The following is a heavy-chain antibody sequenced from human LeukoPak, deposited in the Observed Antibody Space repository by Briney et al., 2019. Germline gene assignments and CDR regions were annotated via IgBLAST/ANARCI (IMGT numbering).Heavy chain of an antibody. J-gene: IGHJ4*02. CDR1: GYTFTSYA. Sequence: ASVKVSCKASGYTFTSYAMHWVRQAPGQRLEWMGWINAGNGNTKYSQKFQGRVTITRDTSASTAYMELSSLRSEDTAVYYCATSSVGSGYHIFIGYWGQGTLVTASS. CDR2: INAGNGNT. V-gene: IGHV1-3*01. D-gene: IGHD3-22*01. CDR3: ATSSVGSGYHIFIGY.